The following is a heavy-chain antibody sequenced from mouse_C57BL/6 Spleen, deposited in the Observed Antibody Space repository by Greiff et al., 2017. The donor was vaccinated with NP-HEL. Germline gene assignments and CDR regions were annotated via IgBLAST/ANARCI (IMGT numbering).Heavy chain of an antibody. CDR3: ARHYGSSGPYAMDY. Sequence: EVKLMESVAELVRPGASVKLSFTASCFNIQNTYMHWVQPSPDQGLELICRIDPANGNPKSDPTFQGKSPITADTSSNTAYLQLSSLTSEDTAIYYCARHYGSSGPYAMDYWGQGTSVTVSS. V-gene: IGHV14-3*01. D-gene: IGHD1-1*01. J-gene: IGHJ4*01. CDR1: CFNIQNTY. CDR2: IDPANGNP.